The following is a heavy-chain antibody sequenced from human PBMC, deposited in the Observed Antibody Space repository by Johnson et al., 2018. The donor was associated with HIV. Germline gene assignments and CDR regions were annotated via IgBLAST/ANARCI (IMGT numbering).Heavy chain of an antibody. CDR2: ISWDGGST. V-gene: IGHV3-43*01. CDR3: ASYSSSDAFDI. CDR1: GFTFDDNT. Sequence: VQLVESGGGLVKPGGSLRLSCAASGFTFDDNTMHWVRQAPGKGLEWVSLISWDGGSTYYADSVKGRFTISRDNAKNSLYLQMNSLRAEDTAVYYCASYSSSDAFDIWGQGTMVTVSS. J-gene: IGHJ3*02. D-gene: IGHD6-6*01.